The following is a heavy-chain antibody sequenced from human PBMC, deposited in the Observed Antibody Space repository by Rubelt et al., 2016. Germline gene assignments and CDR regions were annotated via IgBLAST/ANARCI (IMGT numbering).Heavy chain of an antibody. J-gene: IGHJ6*03. V-gene: IGHV4-34*01. CDR1: GGSFSGYY. CDR3: ARQVLAAFSYYYYMDV. D-gene: IGHD2-15*01. CDR2: IYYSGST. Sequence: QVQLQQWGAGLLKPSETLSLTCAVYGGSFSGYYWSWIRQPPGKGLEWIGYIYYSGSTYYNPSLKSRVTISVDTAKNQVSLKLSSVTAADTAVYYCARQVLAAFSYYYYMDVWGKGTTVTVSS.